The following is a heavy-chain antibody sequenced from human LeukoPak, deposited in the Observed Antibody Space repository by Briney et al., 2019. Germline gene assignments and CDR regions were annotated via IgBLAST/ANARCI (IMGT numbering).Heavy chain of an antibody. CDR1: GFIFNNYG. Sequence: PGGSLRLSCAASGFIFNNYGLVWVRQAPGKGLEWVSAISNYGGGTTYADFVKGRFSVSRDNSKNTLFLQMSSLRAEDTAVYYCAKGCSGYFFDLWGQGTLVTVSS. D-gene: IGHD2-15*01. J-gene: IGHJ4*02. V-gene: IGHV3-23*01. CDR3: AKGCSGYFFDL. CDR2: ISNYGGGT.